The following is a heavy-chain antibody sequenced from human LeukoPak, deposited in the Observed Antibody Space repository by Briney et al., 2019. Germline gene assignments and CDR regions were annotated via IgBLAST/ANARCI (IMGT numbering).Heavy chain of an antibody. CDR1: GFTFSSYG. J-gene: IGHJ4*02. D-gene: IGHD1-7*01. CDR3: ARSWNYVVTFPDY. V-gene: IGHV3-23*01. CDR2: ISASGGST. Sequence: GGSLRLSCAASGFTFSSYGMSWVRQAPGKGLEWVSTISASGGSTYYADSVKGRFTISRDNSKNTLYLQMNSLRVEDTAVYYCARSWNYVVTFPDYWGQGTLVTVSS.